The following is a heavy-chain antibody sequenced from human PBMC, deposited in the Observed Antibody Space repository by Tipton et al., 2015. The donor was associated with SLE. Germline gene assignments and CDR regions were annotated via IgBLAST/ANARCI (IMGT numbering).Heavy chain of an antibody. CDR1: GFTLRSYT. CDR2: ITSGSSTI. Sequence: SLRLSCAASGFTLRSYTMNWVRQAPGKGLEWVSYITSGSSTIFYADSVRGRFTISRDNAKNSLYLQMNSLRAEDTAVYYCAREDYYGSGGMDFWGQGTLVAVSS. V-gene: IGHV3-48*01. J-gene: IGHJ4*02. D-gene: IGHD3-10*01. CDR3: AREDYYGSGGMDF.